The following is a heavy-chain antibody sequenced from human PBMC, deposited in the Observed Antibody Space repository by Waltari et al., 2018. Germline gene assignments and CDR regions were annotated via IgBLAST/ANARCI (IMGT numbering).Heavy chain of an antibody. Sequence: QLQLQESGPGLAHPSETLSPTCTVTRRSITRTSYYWGWIRQPPGKGLEWIGSISYSGGTYYNPSLKSRVTISIDTSKTQFSLKLSSVTAADTAVYYCARRHDFFWFDPWGQGTLVTVSS. CDR2: ISYSGGT. D-gene: IGHD2-21*02. V-gene: IGHV4-39*01. J-gene: IGHJ5*02. CDR1: RRSITRTSYY. CDR3: ARRHDFFWFDP.